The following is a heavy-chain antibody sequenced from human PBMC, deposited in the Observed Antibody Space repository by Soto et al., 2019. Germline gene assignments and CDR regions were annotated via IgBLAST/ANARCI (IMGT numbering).Heavy chain of an antibody. D-gene: IGHD5-12*01. Sequence: QVQLVQSGAEVKKPGASVKVSCKTSGYTFTTYGISWVRQAPGQGFEWMGWISANNGNTNHAQKFRGRISMTTDTSTSTAYMEVRSLRSDDTAVYSCAREGRGYEDYWGQGTLVIVSS. J-gene: IGHJ4*02. CDR3: AREGRGYEDY. CDR1: GYTFTTYG. CDR2: ISANNGNT. V-gene: IGHV1-18*01.